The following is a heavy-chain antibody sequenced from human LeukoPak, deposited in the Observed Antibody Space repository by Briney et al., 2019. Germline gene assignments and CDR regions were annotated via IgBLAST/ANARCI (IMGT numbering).Heavy chain of an antibody. D-gene: IGHD5-18*01. J-gene: IGHJ4*02. CDR3: ARGSSYGSAFDY. V-gene: IGHV4-38-2*02. Sequence: PSETLSLTCSVSGYSISSGYYWGWIRQPPGKGLEWIGSFYHSGSTNYNPSLKSRVTISVDTSKNQFSLKLSSVTAADTAVYYCARGSSYGSAFDYWGQGTLVTVSS. CDR2: FYHSGST. CDR1: GYSISSGYY.